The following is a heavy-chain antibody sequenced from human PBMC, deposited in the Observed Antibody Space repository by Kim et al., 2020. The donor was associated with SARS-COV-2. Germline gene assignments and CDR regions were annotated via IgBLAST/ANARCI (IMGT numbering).Heavy chain of an antibody. D-gene: IGHD3-10*01. J-gene: IGHJ4*02. V-gene: IGHV1-46*01. CDR1: GYTFTSYY. CDR3: ARDWGGSGSYFPIDY. CDR2: INPSGGST. Sequence: ASVKVSCKASGYTFTSYYMHWVRQAPGQGLEWMGIINPSGGSTSYAQKFQGRVTMTRDTSTSTVYMELSSLRSEDTAVYYCARDWGGSGSYFPIDYWGQGTLVTVSS.